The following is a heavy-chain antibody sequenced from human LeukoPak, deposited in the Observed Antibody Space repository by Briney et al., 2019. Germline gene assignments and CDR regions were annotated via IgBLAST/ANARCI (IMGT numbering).Heavy chain of an antibody. J-gene: IGHJ6*04. CDR2: IYSDGTT. V-gene: IGHV3-53*01. CDR3: ARDYNYYYHSGTYIARKSYGMDV. Sequence: GGSLRLSCEASGFTVGGIYMSWVRQAPGRGLAWVSIIYSDGTTNSPESVKGRFTISRDDSKNTLYLEMIHLRAEDTAVYYCARDYNYYYHSGTYIARKSYGMDVWGKGTTVIVSS. D-gene: IGHD3-10*01. CDR1: GFTVGGIY.